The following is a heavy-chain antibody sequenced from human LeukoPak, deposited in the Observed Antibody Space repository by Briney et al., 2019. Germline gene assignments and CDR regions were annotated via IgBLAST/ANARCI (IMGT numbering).Heavy chain of an antibody. CDR3: AIVVPAATVFDY. J-gene: IGHJ4*02. V-gene: IGHV1-2*02. D-gene: IGHD2-2*01. Sequence: ASVEVSRKASGYTFTGYYMHWVRQAPGQGLEWMGWINPNSGGTNYAQKFQGRVTMTRDTSISTAYMELSRLRSDDTAVYYCAIVVPAATVFDYWGQGTLVTVSS. CDR1: GYTFTGYY. CDR2: INPNSGGT.